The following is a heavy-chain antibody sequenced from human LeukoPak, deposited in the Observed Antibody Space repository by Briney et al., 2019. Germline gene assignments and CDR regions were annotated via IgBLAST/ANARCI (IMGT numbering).Heavy chain of an antibody. J-gene: IGHJ4*02. V-gene: IGHV3-7*01. CDR2: IKQDGSEK. CDR3: AREGDISVITYAY. Sequence: GGSLRLSCAASGFTVSSFWMNWLRQAPGKGLEWVAKIKQDGSEKYYADSVKGRFTISRDNAKNSLFLQMNSLRAEDTAVYYCAREGDISVITYAYWGQGTLVTVSS. CDR1: GFTVSSFW. D-gene: IGHD5-12*01.